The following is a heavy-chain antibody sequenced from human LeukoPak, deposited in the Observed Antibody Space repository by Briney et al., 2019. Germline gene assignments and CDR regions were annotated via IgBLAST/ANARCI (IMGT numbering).Heavy chain of an antibody. J-gene: IGHJ4*02. V-gene: IGHV1-18*01. CDR2: ISAYNGNT. Sequence: ASVKVSCKASGYTFTSYGISWVRQAPGQGLEWMGWISAYNGNTNYAQKLQGRVTMTTDTSTSTAYMELRSLRSDDTAVYYCARGLFDYGSGSYPFDYWGQGTLVTVSS. D-gene: IGHD3-10*01. CDR3: ARGLFDYGSGSYPFDY. CDR1: GYTFTSYG.